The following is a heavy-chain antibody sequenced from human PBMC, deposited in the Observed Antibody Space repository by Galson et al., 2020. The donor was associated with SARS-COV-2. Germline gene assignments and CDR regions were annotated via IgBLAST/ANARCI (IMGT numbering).Heavy chain of an antibody. J-gene: IGHJ5*02. Sequence: ASVTVSCKVSGYTLTELSMHWVRQAPGKGLEWMGGFDPEDGETIYAQKFQGRVTMTEDTSTDTAYMELSSLRSEDTAVYYCATTTAMVTTDTRNWFDPWGQGTLVTVSS. V-gene: IGHV1-24*01. CDR1: GYTLTELS. CDR3: ATTTAMVTTDTRNWFDP. CDR2: FDPEDGET. D-gene: IGHD5-18*01.